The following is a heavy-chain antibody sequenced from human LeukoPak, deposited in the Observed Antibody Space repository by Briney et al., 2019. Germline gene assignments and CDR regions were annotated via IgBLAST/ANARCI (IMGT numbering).Heavy chain of an antibody. Sequence: SETLSLTCSVSGASISTYYWSWIRQPPGKGLEWIGYIYYSGSTNYNPSLKSRVTISVDTSKNQFSLKLSSVTAADTAVYYCARGSSSGYYWGFDYWGQGTLVTVSS. CDR1: GASISTYY. CDR3: ARGSSSGYYWGFDY. D-gene: IGHD3-22*01. V-gene: IGHV4-59*01. J-gene: IGHJ4*02. CDR2: IYYSGST.